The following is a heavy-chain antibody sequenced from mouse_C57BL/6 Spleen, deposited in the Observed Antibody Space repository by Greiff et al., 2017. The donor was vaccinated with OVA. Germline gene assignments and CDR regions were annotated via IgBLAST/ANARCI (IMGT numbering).Heavy chain of an antibody. D-gene: IGHD3-3*01. Sequence: VKLQQPGAELVRPGSSVKLSCKASGYTFTSYWMHWVKQRPIQGLEWIGNIDPSDSETHYNQKFKDKATLTVDKSSSTAYMQLSSLTSEDSAVYYCARSGTGYYAMDYWGQGTSVTVSS. V-gene: IGHV1-52*01. CDR2: IDPSDSET. J-gene: IGHJ4*01. CDR3: ARSGTGYYAMDY. CDR1: GYTFTSYW.